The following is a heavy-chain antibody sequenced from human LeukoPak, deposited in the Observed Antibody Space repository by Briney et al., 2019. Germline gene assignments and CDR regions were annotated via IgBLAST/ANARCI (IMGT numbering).Heavy chain of an antibody. V-gene: IGHV3-30-3*01. J-gene: IGHJ1*01. CDR2: ISYDGSNK. D-gene: IGHD6-19*01. CDR3: AKEMYVAVAGRFQH. CDR1: GFTFSSYA. Sequence: GGSLRLSCAASGFTFSSYAMHWVRQAPGKGLEWVAVISYDGSNKYYADSVKGRFTISRDNSKNTLYLQMNSLRAEDTAVYYCAKEMYVAVAGRFQHWGQGTLVTVSS.